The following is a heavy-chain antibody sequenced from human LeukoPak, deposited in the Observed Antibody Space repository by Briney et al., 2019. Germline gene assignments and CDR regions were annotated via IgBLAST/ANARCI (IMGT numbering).Heavy chain of an antibody. Sequence: SETLSLTCTVSGGSISSYYWSWIRQPPGKGLEWIGYIYYSGSTNYNPSLKSRVTMSVVTSKNQFSLKLTSVTAADAAVYYCATSSWLRDANFDSWGQGTLVTVSS. D-gene: IGHD6-13*01. V-gene: IGHV4-59*08. CDR3: ATSSWLRDANFDS. CDR1: GGSISSYY. J-gene: IGHJ4*02. CDR2: IYYSGST.